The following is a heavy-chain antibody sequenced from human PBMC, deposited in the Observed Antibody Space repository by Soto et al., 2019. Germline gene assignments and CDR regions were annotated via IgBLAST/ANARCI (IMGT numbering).Heavy chain of an antibody. J-gene: IGHJ1*01. Sequence: GVSLRLSCAASRFTFSNAWMSWVRQAPGKGLEWVGRIKSRTDGGTTDYAAPVKGRFTISRDDSKNTLYLQTNSLKTEDTAVYYCTTSSGWYSEYLQHWGQGTLVTVSS. CDR1: RFTFSNAW. CDR2: IKSRTDGGTT. D-gene: IGHD6-19*01. CDR3: TTSSGWYSEYLQH. V-gene: IGHV3-15*01.